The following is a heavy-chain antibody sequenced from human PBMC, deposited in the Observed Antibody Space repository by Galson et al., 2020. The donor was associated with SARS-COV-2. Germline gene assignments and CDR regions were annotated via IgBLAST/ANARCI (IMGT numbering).Heavy chain of an antibody. CDR1: GYTFTSYG. CDR2: ISAYNGNT. Sequence: ASVTVSCKASGYTFTSYGISWVRQAPGQGLEWMGWISAYNGNTNYAQKLQGRVTMTTDTSTSTAYMELRSLRSDDTAVYYCAREAGYDYGDYFRVSYYYYGMDVWGQGTTVTVCS. V-gene: IGHV1-18*01. CDR3: AREAGYDYGDYFRVSYYYYGMDV. J-gene: IGHJ6*02. D-gene: IGHD4-17*01.